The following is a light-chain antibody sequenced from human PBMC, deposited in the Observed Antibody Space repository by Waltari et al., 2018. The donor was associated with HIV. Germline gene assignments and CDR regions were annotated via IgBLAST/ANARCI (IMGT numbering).Light chain of an antibody. CDR3: VVCDDILSGLV. CDR1: SSNIGSNN. V-gene: IGLV1-47*02. J-gene: IGLJ2*01. CDR2: SDN. Sequence: QSVVTQSPSASGTPGQSVTISCSGSSSNIGSNNVFWYQHLPGTAPKLLIYSDNQRPSGVPDCVSGSRSGTSASLAISCLWSVVEAVYYCVVCDDILSGLVFGGGTSLIVL.